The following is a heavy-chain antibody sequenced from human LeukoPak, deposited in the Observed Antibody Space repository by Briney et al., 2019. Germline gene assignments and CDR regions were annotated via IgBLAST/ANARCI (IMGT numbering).Heavy chain of an antibody. CDR3: GRAFPPLRTSSAGDL. CDR2: ISGLSSYT. J-gene: IGHJ4*02. V-gene: IGHV3-21*01. CDR1: GFTFSSYS. D-gene: IGHD3-16*01. Sequence: GGSLRLSCAASGFTFSSYSMNWVRQAPGKGLEWVSSISGLSSYTYYGESVKGRFSISRDNAKNSLYLQMNSLGAEDTATYYCGRAFPPLRTSSAGDLWGQGILVTVSS.